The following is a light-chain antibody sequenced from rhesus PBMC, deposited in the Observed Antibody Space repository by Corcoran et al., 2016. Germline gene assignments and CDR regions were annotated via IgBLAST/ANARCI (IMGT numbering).Light chain of an antibody. J-gene: IGKJ4*01. CDR1: QGISSY. CDR2: YAN. Sequence: DIQMTQSPSSLSASVGDRVTITCRASQGISSYLNWYQQKPGKAPKLLYYYANLLERGVPSRFSGSGSGTEFTLTISSLQPEDFATYYCQQYNSLPLTFGGGTKVELK. V-gene: IGKV1-32*01. CDR3: QQYNSLPLT.